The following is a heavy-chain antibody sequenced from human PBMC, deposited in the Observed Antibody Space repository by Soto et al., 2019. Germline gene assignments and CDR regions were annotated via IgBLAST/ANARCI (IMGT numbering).Heavy chain of an antibody. CDR1: GYSFTSYW. V-gene: IGHV5-10-1*01. CDR2: IDPSDSYT. D-gene: IGHD4-4*01. CDR3: ARQSMRRSKVTDDVKYGMDV. Sequence: GESLKISCKGSGYSFTSYWISWVRQMPGKGLEWMGRIDPSDSYTNYSPSFQGHVTISADKSISTAYLQWISLKASDTAMYYCARQSMRRSKVTDDVKYGMDVWGQGTTATVSS. J-gene: IGHJ6*02.